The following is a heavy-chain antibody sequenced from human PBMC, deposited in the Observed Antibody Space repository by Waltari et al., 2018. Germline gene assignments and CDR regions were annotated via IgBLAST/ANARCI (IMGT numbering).Heavy chain of an antibody. CDR2: ISDPATGNT. D-gene: IGHD5-12*01. CDR3: STWLRAHFDY. CDR1: GYTFTNYY. J-gene: IGHJ4*02. V-gene: IGHV3-23*04. Sequence: VQLVQSGAEVKKPGASVKVSCKASGYTFTNYYIHWVRQAPGKGLEWVSTISDPATGNTHYADSVKGRFTISRDDSRNTVYLQMNGLIAEDTAVYYCSTWLRAHFDYWGQGTPVTVSS.